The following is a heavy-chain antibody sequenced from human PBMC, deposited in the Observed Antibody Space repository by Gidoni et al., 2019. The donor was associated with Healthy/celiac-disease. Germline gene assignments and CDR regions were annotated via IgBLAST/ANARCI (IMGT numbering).Heavy chain of an antibody. Sequence: EVQLVESGGGLVKPGGSLRLSCAASGFTFRSYSMNWVRQAPGKGLEWVSSISSSSSYIYYADSVKGRFTISRDNAKNSLYLQMNSLRAEDTAVYYCASIDMITFGGVIVSDAFDIWGQGTMVTVSS. CDR1: GFTFRSYS. CDR3: ASIDMITFGGVIVSDAFDI. CDR2: ISSSSSYI. V-gene: IGHV3-21*01. D-gene: IGHD3-16*02. J-gene: IGHJ3*02.